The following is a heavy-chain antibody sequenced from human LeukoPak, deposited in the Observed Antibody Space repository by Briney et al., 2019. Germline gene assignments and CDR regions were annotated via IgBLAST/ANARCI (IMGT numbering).Heavy chain of an antibody. Sequence: PVKVSCKASGGTFSNYAVTWVRQAPGQGLEWVGRIIPVLDRADYAQKLQGRVTITADKPTSTAYMELSGLRSDDTAVYYCARGSGTYTIGWLDPWGQGTLVTVSS. D-gene: IGHD1-26*01. CDR3: ARGSGTYTIGWLDP. CDR2: IIPVLDRA. CDR1: GGTFSNYA. V-gene: IGHV1-69*04. J-gene: IGHJ5*02.